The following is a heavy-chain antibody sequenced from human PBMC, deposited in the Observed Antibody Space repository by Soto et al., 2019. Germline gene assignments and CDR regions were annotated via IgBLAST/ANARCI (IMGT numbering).Heavy chain of an antibody. CDR3: AKAATIFGVVTPPFDY. V-gene: IGHV3-23*01. D-gene: IGHD3-3*01. CDR2: ISGSGGST. CDR1: GFTFSSYA. Sequence: PGGSLRLSCAASGFTFSSYAMSWVRQAPGKGLEWVSAISGSGGSTYYAHSVKGRFTISRDNSKNTLYLQMNSLRAEDTAVYYCAKAATIFGVVTPPFDYWGQGTLVTVSS. J-gene: IGHJ4*02.